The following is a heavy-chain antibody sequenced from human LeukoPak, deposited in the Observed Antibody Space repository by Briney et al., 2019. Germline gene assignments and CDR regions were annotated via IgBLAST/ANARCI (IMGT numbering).Heavy chain of an antibody. V-gene: IGHV1-69*05. J-gene: IGHJ3*02. D-gene: IGHD3-16*01. Sequence: SVKVSCKASGGTFSSYAISWVRQAPGQGLEWMGGIIPIFGTANHAQKFQGRVTITTDESTSTAYMELSSLRSEDTAVYYCARWGSHPSPQDAFDIWGQGTMVTVSS. CDR3: ARWGSHPSPQDAFDI. CDR1: GGTFSSYA. CDR2: IIPIFGTA.